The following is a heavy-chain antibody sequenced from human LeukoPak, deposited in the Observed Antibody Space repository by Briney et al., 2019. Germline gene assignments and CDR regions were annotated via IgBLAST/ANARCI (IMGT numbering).Heavy chain of an antibody. J-gene: IGHJ4*02. CDR2: ISYDGSNK. Sequence: QSGGSLRLSCAASGFTFSSYAMHWVRQAPGKGLEWVAVISYDGSNKYYADSVKGRFTISRDNSKNSLYLQMNSLRAEDTAVYYCARDAYYDFWSGYYDGYYFDYWGQGTLVTVSS. CDR1: GFTFSSYA. V-gene: IGHV3-30-3*01. CDR3: ARDAYYDFWSGYYDGYYFDY. D-gene: IGHD3-3*01.